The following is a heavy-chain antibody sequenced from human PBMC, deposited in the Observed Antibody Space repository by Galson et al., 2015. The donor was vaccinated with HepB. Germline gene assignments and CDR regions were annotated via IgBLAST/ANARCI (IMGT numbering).Heavy chain of an antibody. V-gene: IGHV1-69*04. CDR2: IIPILGIA. CDR3: ARGLGEYQLMTGWYFDP. J-gene: IGHJ2*01. CDR1: GATFSSYA. D-gene: IGHD2-2*01. Sequence: SVKVSCKASGATFSSYAIRWVRQAPGQGLEWMGRIIPILGIANYAQKFQGRVTITADKSTSTAYMELSSLRSEDTAVYYCARGLGEYQLMTGWYFDPWGRGTLVTVSS.